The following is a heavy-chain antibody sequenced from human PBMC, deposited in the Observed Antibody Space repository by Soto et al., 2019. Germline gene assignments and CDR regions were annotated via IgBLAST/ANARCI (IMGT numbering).Heavy chain of an antibody. CDR2: IYNSGST. CDR1: GGSISSGGYS. Sequence: HLQLQESGSGLVKPSQTLSLTCAVSGGSISSGGYSWSWIRQPPGKGLEWIGYIYNSGSTYYNPSLKSRVTITVDRSKNQFSLKLSSVTAADTAVYYRARVPDVWGQGTTVTVSS. V-gene: IGHV4-30-2*01. CDR3: ARVPDV. J-gene: IGHJ6*02.